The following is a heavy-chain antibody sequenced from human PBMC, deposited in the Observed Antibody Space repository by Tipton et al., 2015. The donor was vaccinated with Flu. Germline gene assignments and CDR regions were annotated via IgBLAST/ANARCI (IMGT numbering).Heavy chain of an antibody. Sequence: TLSLTCSVSGDSLDNRYYWGWVRQPPGKGLEWIGYIYYSATTYYNPSLKSRATILVDTSKNQFSLKLSSVTAADTAVYYCARGCRYCSGGRRDVMDVWGQGTTVTVSS. V-gene: IGHV4-31*03. CDR3: ARGCRYCSGGRRDVMDV. J-gene: IGHJ6*02. CDR2: IYYSATT. D-gene: IGHD2-15*01. CDR1: GDSLDNRYY.